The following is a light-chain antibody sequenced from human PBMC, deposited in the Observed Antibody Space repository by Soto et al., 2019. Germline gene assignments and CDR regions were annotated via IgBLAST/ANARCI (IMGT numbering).Light chain of an antibody. J-gene: IGKJ1*01. Sequence: EIVLTQSPGTLSLSPGKRATLSCRASQSISSSYLAWYQQRPGQAPRLLIYGASSRATGIPDRFSGSGSGTEFTLTVDRLEPEDFAVYYCHQYGSSPQTFGRGTKVDIK. CDR3: HQYGSSPQT. CDR2: GAS. V-gene: IGKV3-20*01. CDR1: QSISSSY.